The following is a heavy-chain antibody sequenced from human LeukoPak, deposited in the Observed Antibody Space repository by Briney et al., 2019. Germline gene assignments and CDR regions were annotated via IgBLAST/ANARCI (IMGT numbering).Heavy chain of an antibody. CDR3: AKDGGEYYYDSSGYLFDY. J-gene: IGHJ4*02. CDR2: ISGSGGST. V-gene: IGHV3-23*01. Sequence: PGGSLRLSCAASGFTFSSYAMSWVRQAPGKGLEWVSAISGSGGSTYYADSVKGRFTISRDNSKNTLYLQMNSLRAEDTAVYYCAKDGGEYYYDSSGYLFDYWGQGTLVTVSS. D-gene: IGHD3-22*01. CDR1: GFTFSSYA.